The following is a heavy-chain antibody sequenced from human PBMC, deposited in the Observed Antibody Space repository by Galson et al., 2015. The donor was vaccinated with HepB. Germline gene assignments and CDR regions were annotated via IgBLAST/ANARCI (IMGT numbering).Heavy chain of an antibody. D-gene: IGHD2-2*01. Sequence: SLRLSCAASGFTFSNYAMSWVRQTAGKGLEWVSAISGSGGNTYYADSVKGRFTISRDNSKNTLYLQMNSLRAEDTAVYYCAKDADQPTPNWFDPWGQGTLVTVSS. V-gene: IGHV3-23*01. CDR2: ISGSGGNT. CDR3: AKDADQPTPNWFDP. J-gene: IGHJ5*02. CDR1: GFTFSNYA.